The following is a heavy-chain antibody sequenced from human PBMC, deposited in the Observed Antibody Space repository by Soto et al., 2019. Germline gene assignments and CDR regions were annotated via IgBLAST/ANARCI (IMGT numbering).Heavy chain of an antibody. V-gene: IGHV4-31*03. CDR2: IYSNGDT. D-gene: IGHD3-10*01. CDR1: SDSMNSGGYY. J-gene: IGHJ6*02. Sequence: TLSLTCSVSSDSMNSGGYYWSWIRQHPGKGLEWIGYIYSNGDTYYNPSLKSRVTISVDTSKNQFSLNLTSVTAADTAVYYCATRGRRSSGSYYSAMDVWGQGTTVTVSS. CDR3: ATRGRRSSGSYYSAMDV.